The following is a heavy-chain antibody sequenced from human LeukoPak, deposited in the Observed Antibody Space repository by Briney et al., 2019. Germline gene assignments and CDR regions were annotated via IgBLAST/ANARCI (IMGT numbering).Heavy chain of an antibody. CDR1: GFNVSTKY. CDR3: ARDSRLYGSEGDAFDI. V-gene: IGHV3-66*01. Sequence: PGGSLRLSCAASGFNVSTKYVNWVRQAPGKGLEWVSVIYSGGTTYYADSVKGRFTISRDNSKNTLYLQMNSLRAEDAAVYYCARDSRLYGSEGDAFDIWSQGTMVTVSS. J-gene: IGHJ3*02. CDR2: IYSGGTT. D-gene: IGHD3-10*01.